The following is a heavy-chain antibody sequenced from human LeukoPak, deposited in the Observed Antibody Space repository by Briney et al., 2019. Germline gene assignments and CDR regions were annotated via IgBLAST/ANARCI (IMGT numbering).Heavy chain of an antibody. Sequence: PGGSLRLSCAASGFSFSDYYMSWIRQAPGKGLQWVSYISTSSTYTIYADSVKGRFTISRDNAKNSLYLQMNSLRAEDTAVYYCAREMGKRGSGSVPSNFYYNGLDVWGEGTTVTVSS. D-gene: IGHD3-10*01. CDR3: AREMGKRGSGSVPSNFYYNGLDV. J-gene: IGHJ6*04. CDR2: ISTSSTYT. V-gene: IGHV3-11*06. CDR1: GFSFSDYY.